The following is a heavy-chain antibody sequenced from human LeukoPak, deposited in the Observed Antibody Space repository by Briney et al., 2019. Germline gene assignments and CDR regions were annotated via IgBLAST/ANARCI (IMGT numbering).Heavy chain of an antibody. Sequence: ASVKVSCKVSGYTLTQLSMHWVRQAPGKGLEWVGGFDPEDGETIYAQKFQGRVTMTEDTSTDTAYMELSSLSSEDTAVYYCASSGSDSDAFDIWGQGTMVTVSS. CDR1: GYTLTQLS. D-gene: IGHD3-10*01. CDR3: ASSGSDSDAFDI. V-gene: IGHV1-24*01. J-gene: IGHJ3*02. CDR2: FDPEDGET.